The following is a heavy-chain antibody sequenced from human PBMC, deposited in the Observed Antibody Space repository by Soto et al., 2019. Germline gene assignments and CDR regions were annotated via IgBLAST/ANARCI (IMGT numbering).Heavy chain of an antibody. CDR1: GGSISSGGYY. CDR3: ARGFLGYGSGSYMG. V-gene: IGHV4-31*03. J-gene: IGHJ4*02. Sequence: QVQLQESGPGLVKPSQTLSLTCTVSGGSISSGGYYWSWIRQHPGKGLEWIGYIYYSGSTYYNPSLKSRVTXQVATXXNQFSLKLSSVTAADTAVYYCARGFLGYGSGSYMGWGQGTLVTVSS. D-gene: IGHD3-10*01. CDR2: IYYSGST.